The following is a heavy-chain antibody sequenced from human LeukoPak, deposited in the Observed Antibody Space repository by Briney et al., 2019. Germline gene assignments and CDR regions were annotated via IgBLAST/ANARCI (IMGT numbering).Heavy chain of an antibody. CDR1: GYTFTSYD. D-gene: IGHD4-17*01. CDR2: MNPNSGNT. V-gene: IGHV1-8*01. J-gene: IGHJ4*02. CDR3: ASADKPEYGDSLDY. Sequence: GASVKVPCKASGYTFTSYDINWVRQATGQGLEWMGWMNPNSGNTGYAQKFQGRVTMTRNTSISTAYMELSSLRSEDTAVYYCASADKPEYGDSLDYWGQGTLVTVSS.